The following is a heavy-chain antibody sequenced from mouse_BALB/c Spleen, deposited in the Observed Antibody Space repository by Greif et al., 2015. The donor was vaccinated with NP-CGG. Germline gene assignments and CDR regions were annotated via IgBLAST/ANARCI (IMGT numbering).Heavy chain of an antibody. V-gene: IGHV14-3*02. CDR3: ASGDYDGVGAMDY. Sequence: VQLQQSGAELVKPGASVQLSCTASGFNIKDTYMHWVKQGPEQGLEWIGRIDPANGNTKYDPKFQGKATITADTSSNTAYLQLSSVTSEDTAVYYCASGDYDGVGAMDYWGQGTSVTVSS. CDR1: GFNIKDTY. D-gene: IGHD2-4*01. CDR2: IDPANGNT. J-gene: IGHJ4*01.